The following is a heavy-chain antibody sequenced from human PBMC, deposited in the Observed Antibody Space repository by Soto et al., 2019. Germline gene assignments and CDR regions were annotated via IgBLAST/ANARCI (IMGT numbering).Heavy chain of an antibody. CDR2: ISHSGST. V-gene: IGHV4-34*01. J-gene: IGHJ3*02. D-gene: IGHD2-2*01. CDR3: ARGECSSNYCFTRWALDI. Sequence: QVQLQQWGAGLLKPSETLSLTCAVSGGPFSAYHWTWIRQTPGKGLEWIGEISHSGSTNYKPSLKSRVTISADPSKKHFSLNLTSKTAADSGVYYCARGECSSNYCFTRWALDIWGQGTVVTVSS. CDR1: GGPFSAYH.